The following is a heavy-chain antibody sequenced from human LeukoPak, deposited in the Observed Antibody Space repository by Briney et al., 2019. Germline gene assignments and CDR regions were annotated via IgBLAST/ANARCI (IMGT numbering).Heavy chain of an antibody. V-gene: IGHV4-39*07. CDR2: ISYSGNT. Sequence: PSETLSLTCTVSGGSISSSSYYWGWIRQPPGKGLEWIGSISYSGNTYYNPSLKSRVTISVDTSKNQLSLKLSSVTAADTAVYYCARVTGSYYYYYYMDVWGKGTTVTVSS. CDR1: GGSISSSSYY. CDR3: ARVTGSYYYYYYMDV. D-gene: IGHD3-10*01. J-gene: IGHJ6*03.